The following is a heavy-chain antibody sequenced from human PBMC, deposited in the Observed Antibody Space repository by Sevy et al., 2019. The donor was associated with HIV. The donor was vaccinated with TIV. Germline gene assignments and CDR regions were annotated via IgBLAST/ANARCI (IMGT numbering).Heavy chain of an antibody. V-gene: IGHV3-33*08. CDR3: ARESGSGWYVDS. D-gene: IGHD6-19*01. CDR2: IFSDGNYQ. CDR1: GFTFSNYG. J-gene: IGHJ4*02. Sequence: GGSLRLSCSTFGFTFSNYGMHWVRQAPGRGLEWVAAIFSDGNYQYYADSVKGRVTISRDNSKNTLYLQMSSLRADDTAMSYCARESGSGWYVDSWGLGTLVTVSS.